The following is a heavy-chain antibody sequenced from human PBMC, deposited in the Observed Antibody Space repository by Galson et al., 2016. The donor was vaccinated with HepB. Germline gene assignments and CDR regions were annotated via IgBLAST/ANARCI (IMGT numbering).Heavy chain of an antibody. Sequence: SLRLSCAASGFAFSEYHIHWVRQAAGKGLEWVSAMDILGDGYYSDSVKGRFIISRENAKSSLYLHMNSLRAEDTALYYCAVIAVAGGTSDYWGQGTLVTVSS. CDR1: GFAFSEYH. D-gene: IGHD6-19*01. CDR3: AVIAVAGGTSDY. CDR2: MDILGDG. J-gene: IGHJ4*02. V-gene: IGHV3-13*01.